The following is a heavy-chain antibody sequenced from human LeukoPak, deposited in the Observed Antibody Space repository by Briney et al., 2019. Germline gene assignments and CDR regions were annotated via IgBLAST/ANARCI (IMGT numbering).Heavy chain of an antibody. Sequence: ASVNVSCKASGYTFTGYYMHWVRQAPGQGLEWMGWINPNGGGTNYAQKFQGRVTMTRDTSISTAYMELSRLRSDDTAVYYCARGPDSSGYYYGYWGQGTLVTVSS. D-gene: IGHD3-22*01. CDR2: INPNGGGT. V-gene: IGHV1-2*02. J-gene: IGHJ4*02. CDR1: GYTFTGYY. CDR3: ARGPDSSGYYYGY.